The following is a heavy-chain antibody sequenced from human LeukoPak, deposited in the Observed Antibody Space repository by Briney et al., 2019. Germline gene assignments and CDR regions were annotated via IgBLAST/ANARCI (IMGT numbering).Heavy chain of an antibody. D-gene: IGHD5-18*01. V-gene: IGHV3-23*01. CDR3: AKDRYAWTSGYSCTPFDY. J-gene: IGHJ4*02. CDR2: ISGSRVST. CDR1: RFTFSSYA. Sequence: PGGSLRLSCAASRFTFSSYAMSWVRQAPGKGLEWVSAISGSRVSTYYADSVKGRFTISRDNSKNTLYLQMNSLRAEDTAVYYCAKDRYAWTSGYSCTPFDYWGQGTLVTVSS.